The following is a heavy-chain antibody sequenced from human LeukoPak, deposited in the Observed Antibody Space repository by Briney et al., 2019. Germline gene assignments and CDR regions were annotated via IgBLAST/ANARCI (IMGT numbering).Heavy chain of an antibody. Sequence: PGGSLRLSCAASGFTFSSYGMPWVRQAPGKGLEWVAFIRYDGSNKYYADSVKGRFTISRDNSKNTLYLQMNSLRAEDTAVYYCANLGGVVVPAAINNWFDPWGQGTLVTVSS. CDR1: GFTFSSYG. V-gene: IGHV3-30*02. D-gene: IGHD2-2*01. CDR2: IRYDGSNK. J-gene: IGHJ5*02. CDR3: ANLGGVVVPAAINNWFDP.